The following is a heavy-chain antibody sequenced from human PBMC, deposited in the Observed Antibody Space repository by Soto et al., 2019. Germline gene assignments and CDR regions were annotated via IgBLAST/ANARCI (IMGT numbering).Heavy chain of an antibody. D-gene: IGHD2-2*01. Sequence: HGESLKISCKGSGYSFTSYWISWVRQMPGKGLEWMGRIDPSDSYTNYSPSFQGHVTISADKSISTAYLQWSSLKASDTAMYYCARYCSSTSCYHYYYYGMDVWGQGTTVTVSS. CDR1: GYSFTSYW. CDR3: ARYCSSTSCYHYYYYGMDV. V-gene: IGHV5-10-1*01. CDR2: IDPSDSYT. J-gene: IGHJ6*02.